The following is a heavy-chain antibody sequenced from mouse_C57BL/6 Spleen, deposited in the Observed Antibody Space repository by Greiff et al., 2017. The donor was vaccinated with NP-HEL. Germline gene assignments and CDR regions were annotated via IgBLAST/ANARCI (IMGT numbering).Heavy chain of an antibody. CDR2: ISYDGSN. V-gene: IGHV3-6*01. CDR3: ARAVNYGSSYDWYFDV. Sequence: EVKLMESGPGLVKPSQSLSLTCSVTGYSITSGYYWNWIRQFPGNKLEWMGYISYDGSNNYNPSLKNRISITRDTSKNQFFLKLNSVTTEDTATYYCARAVNYGSSYDWYFDVWGTGTTVTVSS. J-gene: IGHJ1*03. D-gene: IGHD1-1*01. CDR1: GYSITSGYY.